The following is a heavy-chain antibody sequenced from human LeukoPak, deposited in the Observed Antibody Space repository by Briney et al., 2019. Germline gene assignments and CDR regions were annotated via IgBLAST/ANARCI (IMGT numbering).Heavy chain of an antibody. J-gene: IGHJ4*02. V-gene: IGHV3-7*01. Sequence: GGSLRLSCAASGFTFSIYWVSWVRQAPGKGVEWVANIKQDGSEKYYVHSVKSRFTISRDNAKNSLYLQMNSLRAEDTAVYYCARDRRYCSSTSCYRNNNFDYWGQGTLVTVSS. CDR3: ARDRRYCSSTSCYRNNNFDY. CDR1: GFTFSIYW. CDR2: IKQDGSEK. D-gene: IGHD2-2*01.